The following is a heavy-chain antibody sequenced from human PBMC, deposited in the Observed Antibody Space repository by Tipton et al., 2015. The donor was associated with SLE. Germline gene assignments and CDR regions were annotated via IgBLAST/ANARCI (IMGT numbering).Heavy chain of an antibody. V-gene: IGHV4-4*08. CDR1: GGSISSYY. CDR2: IYYSGST. CDR3: ARDRRYYMDV. Sequence: TLSLTCTVSGGSISSYYWSWIRQPPGKGLEWIGSIYYSGSTNYNPSLKSRVTISVDTSKNQFSLKLSSVTAADTAVYYCARDRRYYMDVWGKGTTVTVSS. J-gene: IGHJ6*03.